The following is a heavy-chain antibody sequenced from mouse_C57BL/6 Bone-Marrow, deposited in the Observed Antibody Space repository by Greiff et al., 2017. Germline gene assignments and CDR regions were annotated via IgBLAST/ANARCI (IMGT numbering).Heavy chain of an antibody. Sequence: VQLQQSGAELVKPGASVKLSCKASGYTFTSYWMHWVKQRPGQGLEWIGMIHPNSGSTNYNEKFKSKATLTVDKSSSTAYMQLSSLTSEDSAVYYCARSYYYGSRGWFAYWGQGTLVTVSA. CDR1: GYTFTSYW. V-gene: IGHV1-64*01. D-gene: IGHD1-1*01. CDR3: ARSYYYGSRGWFAY. J-gene: IGHJ3*01. CDR2: IHPNSGST.